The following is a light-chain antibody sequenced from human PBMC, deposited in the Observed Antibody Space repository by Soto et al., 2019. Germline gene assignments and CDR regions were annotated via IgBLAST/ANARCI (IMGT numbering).Light chain of an antibody. J-gene: IGLJ1*01. CDR2: EVS. CDR3: SSYTSSRTHV. Sequence: ALTQPASVSGSPGQSITISCTGTSSDVGGYKYVSWYQQHPGKAPKPMIYEVSNRPSGVSNRFSGSKSGNTASLTISRLQAEDEADYYCSSYTSSRTHVFGTGTKVTVL. V-gene: IGLV2-14*01. CDR1: SSDVGGYKY.